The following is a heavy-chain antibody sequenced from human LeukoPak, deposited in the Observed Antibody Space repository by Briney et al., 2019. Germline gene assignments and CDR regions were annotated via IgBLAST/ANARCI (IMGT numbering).Heavy chain of an antibody. D-gene: IGHD3-3*01. CDR2: ISGSGGST. CDR3: AKHTYYDFWSGYYNY. Sequence: GGSLRLSCAASGFTFSSYGMHWVRQAPGKGLEWVSAISGSGGSTYYADSVKGRFTISRDNSKNTLYLQMNSLRAEDTAVYYCAKHTYYDFWSGYYNYWGQGTLVTVSS. J-gene: IGHJ4*02. CDR1: GFTFSSYG. V-gene: IGHV3-23*01.